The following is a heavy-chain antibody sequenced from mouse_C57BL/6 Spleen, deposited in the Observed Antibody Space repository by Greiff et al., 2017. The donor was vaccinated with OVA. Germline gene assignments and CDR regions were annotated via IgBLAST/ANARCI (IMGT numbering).Heavy chain of an antibody. J-gene: IGHJ2*01. Sequence: QVQLQQSGAELVKPGASVKMSCKASGYTFTSYWITWVKQRPGQGLEWIGDIYPGSGSTNYNEKFKSKATLTVDTSSSTAYMQLSSLTSEYSAVYYCARNWGTTVVAPGRWGQGTTLTVSS. CDR2: IYPGSGST. CDR1: GYTFTSYW. CDR3: ARNWGTTVVAPGR. D-gene: IGHD1-1*01. V-gene: IGHV1-55*01.